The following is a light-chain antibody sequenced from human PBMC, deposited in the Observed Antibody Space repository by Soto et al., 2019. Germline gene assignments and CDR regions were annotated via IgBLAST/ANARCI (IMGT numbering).Light chain of an antibody. V-gene: IGKV1-6*01. CDR2: AAS. Sequence: AIQMTQSPSSLSASVGDRVTITCRASQDIRNDLDWYQQKPGKTPKLLIFAASSLQSGVPSRFSGSGSGTDFTLTISSLQPEDFATYYCLQDFNYPWTFGQGTKVEIE. CDR3: LQDFNYPWT. J-gene: IGKJ1*01. CDR1: QDIRND.